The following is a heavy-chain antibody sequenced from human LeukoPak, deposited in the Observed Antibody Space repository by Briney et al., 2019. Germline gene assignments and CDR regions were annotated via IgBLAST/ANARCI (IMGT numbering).Heavy chain of an antibody. CDR3: ASVFTGALWFDP. D-gene: IGHD3-10*01. CDR1: GYTFTSYY. J-gene: IGHJ5*02. CDR2: INPSGGST. Sequence: ASVKVSCKASGYTFTSYYMHWVRQAPGQGLEWMGIINPSGGSTSYAQKFQGRVTITADESTSTAYMELSSLRSEDTAVYYCASVFTGALWFDPWGQGTLVTVSS. V-gene: IGHV1-46*01.